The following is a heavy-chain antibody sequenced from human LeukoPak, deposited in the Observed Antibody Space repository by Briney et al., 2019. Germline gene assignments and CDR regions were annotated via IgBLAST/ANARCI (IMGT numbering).Heavy chain of an antibody. CDR2: ISYDGSHK. CDR3: AKDLRAFRGSGGPYVDN. D-gene: IGHD3-10*01. V-gene: IGHV3-30*18. J-gene: IGHJ4*02. CDR1: GFTFSNYG. Sequence: GGSLRLSCAASGFTFSNYGMHWVRQAPGKGPEWVALISYDGSHKSYADSVKGRSTISRDTSRNTLFLQMSSLRTEDTAVYYCAKDLRAFRGSGGPYVDNWGQGTLVTVSS.